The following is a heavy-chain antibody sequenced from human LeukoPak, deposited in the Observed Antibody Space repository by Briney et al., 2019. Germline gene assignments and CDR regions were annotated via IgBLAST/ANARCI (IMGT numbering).Heavy chain of an antibody. CDR3: ARALEYSILGAFDI. CDR1: GGSISSSSYY. CDR2: IYYSGST. V-gene: IGHV4-39*07. Sequence: SETLSLTCTVSGGSISSSSYYWGWVHQPPGKGLEWIGSIYYSGSTYYNPSLKSRVTISVDTSKNQFSLKLSSVTAADTAVYYCARALEYSILGAFDIWGQGTMVTVSS. D-gene: IGHD6-6*01. J-gene: IGHJ3*02.